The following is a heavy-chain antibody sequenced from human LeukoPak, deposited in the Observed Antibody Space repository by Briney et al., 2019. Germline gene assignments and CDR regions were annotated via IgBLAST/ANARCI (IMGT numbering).Heavy chain of an antibody. CDR2: IWYDGSKK. CDR3: ARADSDYGSGFDY. V-gene: IGHV3-33*01. Sequence: PGRSLRLACAASGFTFSSYGMHWVRQAPGKGLEWVAVIWYDGSKKYYADSVKGRFTISRDNSKNTLYLQMNSLRPEDTAVYYCARADSDYGSGFDYWGQGTLVTVSS. J-gene: IGHJ4*02. CDR1: GFTFSSYG. D-gene: IGHD3-10*01.